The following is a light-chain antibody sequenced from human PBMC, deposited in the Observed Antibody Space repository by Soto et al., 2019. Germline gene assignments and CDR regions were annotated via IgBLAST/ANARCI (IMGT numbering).Light chain of an antibody. CDR1: QSVSTY. CDR3: QQRYNWLT. Sequence: IVLTQSPATLSLSPGERATLSCRASQSVSTYLAWYQQKPGQAPRLLIYDASNRATDIPDRFRGSGSGTDFTLTITSLEPEDFAVYFCQQRYNWLTFGGGTKLEIK. V-gene: IGKV3-11*01. J-gene: IGKJ4*01. CDR2: DAS.